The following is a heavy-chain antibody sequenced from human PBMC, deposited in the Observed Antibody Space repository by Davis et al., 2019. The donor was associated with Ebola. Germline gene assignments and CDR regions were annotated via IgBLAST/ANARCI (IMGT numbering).Heavy chain of an antibody. CDR3: VKDVAADDETDWFDP. CDR1: GFTFSSYA. V-gene: IGHV3-64D*06. CDR2: ISSNGGST. J-gene: IGHJ5*02. Sequence: GESLKISCSASGFTFSSYAMHWVRQAPGKGLEYVSAISSNGGSTYYADSVKGRFTISRDNSKNTLYLQMSSLRAEDTAVYYCVKDVAADDETDWFDPWGQGTLVTVSS. D-gene: IGHD6-19*01.